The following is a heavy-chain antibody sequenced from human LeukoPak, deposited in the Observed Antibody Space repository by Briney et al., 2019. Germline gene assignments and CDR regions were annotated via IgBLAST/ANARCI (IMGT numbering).Heavy chain of an antibody. V-gene: IGHV4-34*01. D-gene: IGHD3-10*01. CDR1: GGSFSGYY. CDR3: ARVGRLMVRDPRGAFDI. J-gene: IGHJ3*02. CDR2: INHSGST. Sequence: SETLSLTCAVYGGSFSGYYWSWIRQPPGKGLEWIGGINHSGSTNYNPSLKSRVTISVDTSKNQFSLKLSSVTAADTAVYYCARVGRLMVRDPRGAFDIWGQGTMVTVSS.